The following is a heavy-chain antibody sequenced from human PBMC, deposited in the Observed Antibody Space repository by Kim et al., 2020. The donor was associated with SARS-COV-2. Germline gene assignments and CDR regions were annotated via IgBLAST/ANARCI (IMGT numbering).Heavy chain of an antibody. Sequence: ASVKVSCKASGYTFTSYDINWVRQATGQGLEWMGWMNPNSGNTGYAQKFQGRVTMTRNTSISTAYMELSSLRSEDTAVYYCARSPVYYYGSGNIGGYGMDVWGQGTTVTVSS. V-gene: IGHV1-8*01. J-gene: IGHJ6*02. CDR1: GYTFTSYD. CDR2: MNPNSGNT. CDR3: ARSPVYYYGSGNIGGYGMDV. D-gene: IGHD3-10*01.